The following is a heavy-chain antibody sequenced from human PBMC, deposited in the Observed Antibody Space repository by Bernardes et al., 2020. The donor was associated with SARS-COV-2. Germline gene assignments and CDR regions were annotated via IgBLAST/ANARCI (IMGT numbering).Heavy chain of an antibody. CDR2: ISGSGGST. D-gene: IGHD3-16*02. CDR3: ATPVRVWGSYRHIAPMDV. Sequence: GGSLRLSCAASGFTFSSYAMSWVRQAPGKGLEWVSAISGSGGSTYYADSVKGRFTISRDNSKNTLYLQMNSLRAEDTAVYYCATPVRVWGSYRHIAPMDVWGQGTTVTVSS. CDR1: GFTFSSYA. V-gene: IGHV3-23*01. J-gene: IGHJ6*02.